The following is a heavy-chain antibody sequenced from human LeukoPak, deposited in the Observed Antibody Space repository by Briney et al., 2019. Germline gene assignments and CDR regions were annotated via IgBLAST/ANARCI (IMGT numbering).Heavy chain of an antibody. J-gene: IGHJ4*02. V-gene: IGHV4-39*01. Sequence: PTETLSLTCTVSGVSISSSNSYWGWIRQPPGKGLEWIGSIYYSGNTYYNASLKSQVSISIDTSKNRFSLKLTSVTAADTAVYYCARQTGSGLFILPGGQGTLVTVSS. CDR2: IYYSGNT. CDR3: ARQTGSGLFILP. CDR1: GVSISSSNSY. D-gene: IGHD3/OR15-3a*01.